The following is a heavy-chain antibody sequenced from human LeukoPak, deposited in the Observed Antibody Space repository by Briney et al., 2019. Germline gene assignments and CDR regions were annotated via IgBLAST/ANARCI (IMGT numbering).Heavy chain of an antibody. Sequence: LSLTXXVSXXSXSGSSYYWGWIRQPPGKGLEWIGYIYHSGSTYYNPSLKSRVTISVDRSKNQFSLKLSSVTAADTAVYYCARGGRYDINLRYWGQGTLVTVSS. CDR2: IYHSGST. D-gene: IGHD3-9*01. CDR1: XXSXSGSSYY. V-gene: IGHV4-30-2*01. J-gene: IGHJ4*02. CDR3: ARGGRYDINLRY.